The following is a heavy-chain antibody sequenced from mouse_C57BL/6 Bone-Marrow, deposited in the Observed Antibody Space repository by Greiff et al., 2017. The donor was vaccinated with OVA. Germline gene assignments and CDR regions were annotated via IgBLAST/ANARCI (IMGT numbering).Heavy chain of an antibody. V-gene: IGHV1-72*01. J-gene: IGHJ4*01. CDR3: ASSGYGTKYYYAMDD. D-gene: IGHD3-1*01. Sequence: QVQLQQPGAELVKPGASVKLSCKASGYTFTSYWMHWVKQRPGRGLEWIGRIAPNSGGTKYNEKFKSKATLTVDKHSSTAYMQLSSLTSEDSAVYDCASSGYGTKYYYAMDDWGQGTSVTVSS. CDR2: IAPNSGGT. CDR1: GYTFTSYW.